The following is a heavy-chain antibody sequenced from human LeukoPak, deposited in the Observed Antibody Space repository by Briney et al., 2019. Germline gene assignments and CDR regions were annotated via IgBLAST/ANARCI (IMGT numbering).Heavy chain of an antibody. CDR3: STEDKYCTTSTCGES. V-gene: IGHV1-2*02. Sequence: ASVKVSCKTSGYTFSDYYLHWVRQAPGQGLEWMGYIIPNSGGTTYAQKFQGRVTMTRDTSISAAYLDLSGLRSDDTAVYYCSTEDKYCTTSTCGESWGQGTLVTVSS. D-gene: IGHD2/OR15-2a*01. CDR1: GYTFSDYY. CDR2: IIPNSGGT. J-gene: IGHJ5*02.